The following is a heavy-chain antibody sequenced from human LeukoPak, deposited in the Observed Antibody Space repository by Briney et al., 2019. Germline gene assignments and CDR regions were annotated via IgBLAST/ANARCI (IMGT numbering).Heavy chain of an antibody. CDR3: ARSSRGVIGLLDY. J-gene: IGHJ4*02. D-gene: IGHD3-10*01. Sequence: ASVKVSCKASGYTFTNYYIHWVRQAPGQGLEWMGWINTNTGNPTYARDFTGRFVLSLDTSVNTAYLQITSLKTEDTAVYYCARSSRGVIGLLDYWGQGALVTVSS. CDR2: INTNTGNP. V-gene: IGHV7-4-1*02. CDR1: GYTFTNYY.